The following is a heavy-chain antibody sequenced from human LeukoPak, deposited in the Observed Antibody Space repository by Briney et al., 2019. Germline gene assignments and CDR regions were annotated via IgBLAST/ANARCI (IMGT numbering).Heavy chain of an antibody. Sequence: GGSLRLSCAASGFTISTYLMHWVRQAPGKGLVWVSRINNDGSSTSYADSVKGRFTISRDNAKNTLLLQMNSLRAEDTAVYYCARLAPPDSSSWYLYHYYGMDVWGLGTTVTVSS. CDR3: ARLAPPDSSSWYLYHYYGMDV. D-gene: IGHD6-13*01. CDR1: GFTISTYL. J-gene: IGHJ6*02. CDR2: INNDGSST. V-gene: IGHV3-74*01.